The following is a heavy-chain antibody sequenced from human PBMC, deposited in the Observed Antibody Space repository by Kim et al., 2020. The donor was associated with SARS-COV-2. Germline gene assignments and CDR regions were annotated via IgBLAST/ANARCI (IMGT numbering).Heavy chain of an antibody. J-gene: IGHJ4*02. V-gene: IGHV3-30*03. CDR2: VSYDGSNK. CDR3: ARDRGHSGSYLDY. CDR1: GFTFNNYG. Sequence: GSLRLSCAASGFTFNNYGMHWVRQAPGKGLEWVAVVSYDGSNKYYADSVKGRLTISRDNSKYTLYLQMNSLRAEDTAVYYCARDRGHSGSYLDYWGQGTLVTVSS. D-gene: IGHD1-26*01.